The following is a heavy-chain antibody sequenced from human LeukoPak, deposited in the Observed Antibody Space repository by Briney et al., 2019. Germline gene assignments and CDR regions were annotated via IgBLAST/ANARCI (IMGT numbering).Heavy chain of an antibody. V-gene: IGHV4-38-2*02. CDR2: IYHSGSA. Sequence: SETLSLTCTVSGYSISSGYYWGWIRQPPGKGLEWIGSIYHSGSAYYNPSLKSRVNISVDTSKNQFSLKLSSVTAADTAVYSCATMTTVTMYSYYFDSWGQGTLVTVS. J-gene: IGHJ4*02. CDR3: ATMTTVTMYSYYFDS. D-gene: IGHD4-11*01. CDR1: GYSISSGYY.